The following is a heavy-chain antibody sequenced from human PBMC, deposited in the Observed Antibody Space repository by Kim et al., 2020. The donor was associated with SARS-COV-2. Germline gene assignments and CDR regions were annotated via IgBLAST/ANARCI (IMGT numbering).Heavy chain of an antibody. CDR2: INPNSGGT. D-gene: IGHD1-1*01. CDR1: GYTFTGYY. CDR3: ARGEVQTQLEPSPGDY. V-gene: IGHV1-2*02. Sequence: ASVKVSCKASGYTFTGYYMHWVRQAPGQGLEWMGWINPNSGGTNYAQKFQGRVTMTRDTSISTAYMELSRLRSDDTAVYYCARGEVQTQLEPSPGDYWGQGTLVTVSS. J-gene: IGHJ4*02.